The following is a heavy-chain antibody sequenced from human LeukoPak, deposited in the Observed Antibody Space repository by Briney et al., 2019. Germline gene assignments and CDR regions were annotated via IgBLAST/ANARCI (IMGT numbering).Heavy chain of an antibody. Sequence: GGSLRLSCAASGFTFSSYGMHWVRQAPGKGLEWVAFIRYDGSNKYYADSVKGRFTISRDNSKNTLYLQMNSLRVEDTAVYYCAKRGSYYYYGMDVWGQGTTVTVSS. V-gene: IGHV3-30*02. CDR2: IRYDGSNK. CDR3: AKRGSYYYYGMDV. CDR1: GFTFSSYG. D-gene: IGHD1-26*01. J-gene: IGHJ6*02.